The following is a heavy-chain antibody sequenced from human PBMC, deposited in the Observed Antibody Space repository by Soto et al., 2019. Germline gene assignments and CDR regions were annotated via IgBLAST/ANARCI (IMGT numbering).Heavy chain of an antibody. D-gene: IGHD5-18*01. J-gene: IGHJ6*02. CDR1: GFSVTNSY. CDR2: LYSSGTT. CDR3: ARDWSKFSYNYPYYYAMDA. Sequence: VETGGGLIQPGGSLRLSCTVSGFSVTNSYINWVRQAPGKGLEWVSILYSSGTTYYADSVRGRFTVSRDDSKNTLFLHMNSLRADDTAVYYCARDWSKFSYNYPYYYAMDAWGQGTTVTVSS. V-gene: IGHV3-53*02.